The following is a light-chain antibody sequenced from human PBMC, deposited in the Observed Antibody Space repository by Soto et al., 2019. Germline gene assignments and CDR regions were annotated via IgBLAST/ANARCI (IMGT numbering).Light chain of an antibody. J-gene: IGKJ1*01. V-gene: IGKV3D-15*01. CDR2: GAS. CDR1: QSVSGN. Sequence: EIVMTQSPATLSVSPGERATLSCRASQSVSGNLAWYQQKPGQAPRLLIYGASTRAPGIPARFSGSGSGTEFTPTISSLKSEDFAVYYCQQYSNWPLAFGQGTMVEIK. CDR3: QQYSNWPLA.